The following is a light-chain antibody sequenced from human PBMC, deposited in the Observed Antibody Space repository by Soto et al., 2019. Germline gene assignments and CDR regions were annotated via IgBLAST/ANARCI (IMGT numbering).Light chain of an antibody. CDR3: HQFGSLPET. V-gene: IGKV3-20*01. CDR2: SAS. CDR1: QSVASSY. Sequence: EVVLTQSPGTLSLSPGERVTLSCRASQSVASSYLAWYQQKPGRAPRLLFYSASSRATGIPDRFSGSRSGTDFTLTISRLEPEDFAVYYCHQFGSLPETFGQGTNVE. J-gene: IGKJ1*01.